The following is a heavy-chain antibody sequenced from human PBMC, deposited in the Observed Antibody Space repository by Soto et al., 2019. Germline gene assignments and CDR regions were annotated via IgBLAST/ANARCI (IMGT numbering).Heavy chain of an antibody. CDR1: GYTFTGYY. J-gene: IGHJ6*02. Sequence: AASVKVSCKASGYTFTGYYMHWVRQAPGQGLEWMGWINPNSGGTNYAQKFQGRVTMTRDTSISTAYMELSRLRSDDTAVYYCARAYCGGDCYSYYYYYYGMDVWGQGTTVTVSS. CDR3: ARAYCGGDCYSYYYYYYGMDV. CDR2: INPNSGGT. D-gene: IGHD2-21*02. V-gene: IGHV1-2*02.